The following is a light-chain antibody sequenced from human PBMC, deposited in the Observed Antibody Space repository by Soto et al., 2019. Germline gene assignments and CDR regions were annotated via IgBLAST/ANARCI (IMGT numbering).Light chain of an antibody. Sequence: DIQLTQSPSTLSASVGDRVTITCRAGQSVDDWLAWYQQKPGKAPNLLISRTSILKSGVPSRFSGSGSGTEFTLTISSLQPDDFASYYCQQSSHYSRTFGQGTKVDIK. CDR3: QQSSHYSRT. V-gene: IGKV1-5*03. CDR1: QSVDDW. J-gene: IGKJ1*01. CDR2: RTS.